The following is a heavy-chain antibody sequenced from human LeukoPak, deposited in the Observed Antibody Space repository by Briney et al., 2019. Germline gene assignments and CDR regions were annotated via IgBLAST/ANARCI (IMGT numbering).Heavy chain of an antibody. CDR3: AKVRGYSYANEYHFDS. J-gene: IGHJ4*02. CDR2: IRGSGDLT. D-gene: IGHD5-18*01. Sequence: GGSLRLSCATSGFTFSSYAMSWVRQAPRKGLEWVSAIRGSGDLTYYADSVKGRFTVARDNSKTTLYLQMNRLRAEDTAVYYCAKVRGYSYANEYHFDSWGQGTLVTVSS. V-gene: IGHV3-23*01. CDR1: GFTFSSYA.